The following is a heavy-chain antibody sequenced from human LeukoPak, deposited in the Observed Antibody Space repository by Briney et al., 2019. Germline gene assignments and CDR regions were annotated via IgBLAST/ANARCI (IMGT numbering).Heavy chain of an antibody. CDR1: GYSISSGYY. CDR2: MYHSGST. V-gene: IGHV4-38-2*01. CDR3: ERHGGSNQIQRTFDI. Sequence: PSEALSCTCDVSGYSISSGYYWGWIRQPPGKGLEFIGSMYHSGSTYYNPSLKKRATISVDTSKNQFSLKLSSVTAADTAVYYCERHGGSNQIQRTFDIWGQGTVLRVSS. J-gene: IGHJ3*02. D-gene: IGHD1-26*01.